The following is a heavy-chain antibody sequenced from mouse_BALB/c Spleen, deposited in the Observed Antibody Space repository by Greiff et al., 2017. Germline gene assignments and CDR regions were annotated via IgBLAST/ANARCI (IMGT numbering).Heavy chain of an antibody. Sequence: HLVESGGGLVQPGGSLKLSCAASGFTFSSYTMSWVRQTPEKRLEWVAYISNGGGSTYYPDTVKGRFTISRDNAKNTLYLQMSSLKSEDTAMYYCARQGYDEGVDYWGQGTTLTVSS. J-gene: IGHJ2*01. D-gene: IGHD2-14*01. CDR1: GFTFSSYT. CDR3: ARQGYDEGVDY. V-gene: IGHV5-12-2*01. CDR2: ISNGGGST.